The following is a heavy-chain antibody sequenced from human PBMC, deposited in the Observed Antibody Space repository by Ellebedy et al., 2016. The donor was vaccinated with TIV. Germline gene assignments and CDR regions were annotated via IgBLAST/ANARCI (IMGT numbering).Heavy chain of an antibody. CDR1: GGSISITSYY. CDR3: ARDSPAPDYYGMDV. CDR2: VFYTGSA. Sequence: MPSETLSLTCPVSGGSISITSYYWGWIRQPPGKGLEWLGFVFYTGSANYNPSLKNRVTISLDTSKNHFSLKLTSVTAADTAVYYCARDSPAPDYYGMDVWGQGTAVTVSS. J-gene: IGHJ6*02. V-gene: IGHV4-61*03. D-gene: IGHD2-2*01.